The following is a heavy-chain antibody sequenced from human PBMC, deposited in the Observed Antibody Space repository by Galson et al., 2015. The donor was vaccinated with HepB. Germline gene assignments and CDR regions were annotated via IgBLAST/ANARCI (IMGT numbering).Heavy chain of an antibody. J-gene: IGHJ6*02. CDR1: GFTFSSYG. CDR3: AKDITAADARYYYYYYGMDV. Sequence: SLRLSCAASGFTFSSYGMHWVRQAPGKGLEWEAVISYDGSNKYYADSVKGRFTISRDNSKNTLYLQMNSLRAEDTAVYYCAKDITAADARYYYYYYGMDVWGQGTTVTDSS. CDR2: ISYDGSNK. D-gene: IGHD1-14*01. V-gene: IGHV3-30*18.